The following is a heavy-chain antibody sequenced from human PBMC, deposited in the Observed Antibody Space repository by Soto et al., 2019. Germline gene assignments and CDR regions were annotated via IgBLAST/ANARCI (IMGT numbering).Heavy chain of an antibody. CDR2: IYYSGST. CDR1: GGSLSSSTW. V-gene: IGHV4-4*02. J-gene: IGHJ4*02. D-gene: IGHD4-17*01. CDR3: VHHGGDPYYHDF. Sequence: PSETLSLTCAVSGGSLSSSTWWSWIRQSPGKALEWLGEIYYSGSTKYSPSLNSRVTISADQSKNDFSLRLNSVTAADTAVYYCVHHGGDPYYHDFWGQGFLVTVSS.